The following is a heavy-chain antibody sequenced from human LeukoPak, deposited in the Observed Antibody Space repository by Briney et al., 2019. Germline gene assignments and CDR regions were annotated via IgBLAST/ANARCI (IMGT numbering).Heavy chain of an antibody. CDR1: GFTFSSYE. J-gene: IGHJ4*02. CDR3: ARDSAGSGSYVGYFEY. V-gene: IGHV3-48*03. Sequence: PGGSLRLSCAASGFTFSSYEMNWVRQAPGKGLEWVSYISSSGSTIYYADSVKGRFTISRDNDKNSLYLQMNSLRAEDTAVYYCARDSAGSGSYVGYFEYWGQGTLVTVSS. D-gene: IGHD3-10*01. CDR2: ISSSGSTI.